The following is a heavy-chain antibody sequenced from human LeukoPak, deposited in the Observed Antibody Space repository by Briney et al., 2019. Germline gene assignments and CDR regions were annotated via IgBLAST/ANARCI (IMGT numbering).Heavy chain of an antibody. CDR2: IDPSDSYA. CDR3: ARSDGMDV. CDR1: GYSFTNYW. V-gene: IGHV5-10-1*01. Sequence: GESLKISCKGSGYSFTNYWISWVRQMPGKGLEWMGRIDPSDSYANHSPSFQGHVTVSVDKSISTAYLQWSSLKASDTAMYYCARSDGMDVWGKGTTVTVSS. J-gene: IGHJ6*04.